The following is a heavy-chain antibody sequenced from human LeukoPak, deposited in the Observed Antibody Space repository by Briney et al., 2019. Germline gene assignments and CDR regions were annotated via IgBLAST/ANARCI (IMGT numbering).Heavy chain of an antibody. CDR1: GFIFSSYA. D-gene: IGHD3-3*01. CDR2: IKGDGIST. V-gene: IGHV3-74*01. Sequence: PSGGSLRLSCSASGFIFSSYAMHWVRHAPGQGLVWVSRIKGDGISTNYADSVKGRFTISRDIAKNTLYLQMNSLRAEDTGVYYCAKDHYWSIDYWGRGTLVTVSS. J-gene: IGHJ4*02. CDR3: AKDHYWSIDY.